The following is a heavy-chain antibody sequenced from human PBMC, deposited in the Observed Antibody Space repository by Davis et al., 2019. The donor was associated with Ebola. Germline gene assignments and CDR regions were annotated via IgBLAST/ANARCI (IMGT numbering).Heavy chain of an antibody. Sequence: PGGSLRLSCAASGFSFSEYFMSWIRQAPGKGLEWLSYISSSGSAIYYADSVKGRFTMSRDNAKNTLYLQMNSLRAEDTAVYYCARNAIPVYSSGWADAFDIWGQGTMVTVSS. V-gene: IGHV3-11*04. J-gene: IGHJ3*02. CDR1: GFSFSEYF. CDR2: ISSSGSAI. CDR3: ARNAIPVYSSGWADAFDI. D-gene: IGHD6-19*01.